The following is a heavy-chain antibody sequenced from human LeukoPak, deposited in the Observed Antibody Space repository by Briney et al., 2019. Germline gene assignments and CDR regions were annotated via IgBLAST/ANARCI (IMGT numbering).Heavy chain of an antibody. CDR1: GFTFSSYS. CDR3: ARAYRSSGRVY. CDR2: ISYDGSNK. V-gene: IGHV3-30*03. D-gene: IGHD6-19*01. J-gene: IGHJ4*02. Sequence: GGSLRLSCAASGFTFSSYSMNWVRQAPGKGLEWVAVISYDGSNKYYADSVKGRFTISRDNSKNTLYLQMNSLRAEDTAVYYCARAYRSSGRVYWGQGTLVTVSS.